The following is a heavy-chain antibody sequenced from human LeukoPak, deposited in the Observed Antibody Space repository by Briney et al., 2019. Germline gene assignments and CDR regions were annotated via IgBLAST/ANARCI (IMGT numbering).Heavy chain of an antibody. CDR2: INHSGST. J-gene: IGHJ4*02. Sequence: SETLSLTCAVYGGSFSGYYWSWIRQPPGKGLEWIGEINHSGSTNYNPSLKSRVTISVDTSKNQFSLKLSSVTAADTAVYYCARLEGGSYYEPSIDYWGQGTLVTVSS. CDR3: ARLEGGSYYEPSIDY. D-gene: IGHD1-26*01. CDR1: GGSFSGYY. V-gene: IGHV4-34*01.